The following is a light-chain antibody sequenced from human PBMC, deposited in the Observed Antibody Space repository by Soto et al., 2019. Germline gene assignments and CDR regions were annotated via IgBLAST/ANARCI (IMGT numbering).Light chain of an antibody. J-gene: IGKJ1*01. V-gene: IGKV3-20*01. CDR2: GAS. Sequence: EIVMTQSPATLSVSPGETATLSCRASQSVNNNFLAWYQQKPGQAPRLLIYGASNRATGIPDRFSGSGSGTDFTLTISRLEPEDFAVYYCQQYGSSGTFGQGTKVDIK. CDR3: QQYGSSGT. CDR1: QSVNNNF.